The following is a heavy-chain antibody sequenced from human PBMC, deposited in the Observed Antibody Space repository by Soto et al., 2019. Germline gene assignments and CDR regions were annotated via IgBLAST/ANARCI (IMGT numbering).Heavy chain of an antibody. V-gene: IGHV4-59*01. CDR1: GGSISSYY. J-gene: IGHJ4*02. CDR3: EKYRSTAAEGYPLDY. CDR2: IYYDGST. Sequence: SETLSLTCTVSGGSISSYYWSWIRQPPGKGLEWIGYIYYDGSTNYNPSLQSRITMSVDTSKNQFSLNLRSMTAADTAVYYCEKYRSTAAEGYPLDYWGPGIQVTVYS. D-gene: IGHD2-15*01.